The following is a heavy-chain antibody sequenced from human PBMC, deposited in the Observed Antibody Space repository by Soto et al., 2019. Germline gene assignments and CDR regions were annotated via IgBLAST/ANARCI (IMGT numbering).Heavy chain of an antibody. D-gene: IGHD2-15*01. CDR2: ISSSSSYI. CDR3: ARTAVAEPLVDY. CDR1: GFTFSSYS. Sequence: EVQLVESGGGLVKPGGSLRLSCAASGFTFSSYSMNWVRQAQGKGLEWVSSISSSSSYIYYADSVKGRFTISRDNAKNSLYLQMNSLRAEDTAVYYCARTAVAEPLVDYWGQGTLVTVSS. V-gene: IGHV3-21*01. J-gene: IGHJ4*02.